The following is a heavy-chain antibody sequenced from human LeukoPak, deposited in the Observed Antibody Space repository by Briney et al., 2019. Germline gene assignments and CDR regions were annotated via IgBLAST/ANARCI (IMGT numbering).Heavy chain of an antibody. J-gene: IGHJ1*01. CDR3: ARSEMYYYDSSGYYPKYFQH. Sequence: KPSETLSLTCTVSGGSISSYYWSWIRQPPGKGLEWIGYIYYSGSTNYNPSLKSRVTISVDTSKNQFSLKLSSVTAADTAVYYRARSEMYYYDSSGYYPKYFQHWGQGTLVTVSS. D-gene: IGHD3-22*01. V-gene: IGHV4-59*01. CDR2: IYYSGST. CDR1: GGSISSYY.